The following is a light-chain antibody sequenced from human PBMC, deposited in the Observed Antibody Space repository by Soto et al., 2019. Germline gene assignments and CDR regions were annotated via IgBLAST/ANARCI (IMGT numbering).Light chain of an antibody. CDR3: QQYENYPFT. V-gene: IGKV1-5*03. CDR1: QSIRSW. Sequence: DIQMTQSPSTLSASVGDRVTITCRASQSIRSWLAWYQQKPGKAPKVLIYKASSLESGVPSRFSGSGSGTEFTLTISSLHPDDFATYYCQQYENYPFTFGGGTKVEIK. CDR2: KAS. J-gene: IGKJ4*01.